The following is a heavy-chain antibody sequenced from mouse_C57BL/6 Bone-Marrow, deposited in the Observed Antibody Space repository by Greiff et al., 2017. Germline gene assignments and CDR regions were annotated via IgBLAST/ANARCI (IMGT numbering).Heavy chain of an antibody. D-gene: IGHD2-4*01. CDR3: ARLGDYPWFAY. CDR1: GYTFTDYT. V-gene: IGHV1-22*01. Sequence: VQLQQSGPELVKPGASVKMSCKASGYTFTDYTMHWVKQSHGKSLEWIGYINPNNGGTSYNQKFKGKATLTVNKSSSTAYMVLRSLTSEDSAVXYCARLGDYPWFAYWGQGTLVTVSA. CDR2: INPNNGGT. J-gene: IGHJ3*01.